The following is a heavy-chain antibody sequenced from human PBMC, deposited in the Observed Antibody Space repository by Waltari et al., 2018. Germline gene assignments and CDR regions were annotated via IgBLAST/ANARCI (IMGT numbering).Heavy chain of an antibody. J-gene: IGHJ4*02. CDR2: INPYGDGT. CDR1: GYTFSDYY. V-gene: IGHV1-2*02. Sequence: QVQLVQSGAEVKKPGASVTVSCKASGYTFSDYYMHWVRQAPGQGLEWMSWINPYGDGTYSAPKFPGRVTMTRDTSISPAYMELSGLTSDDTAVYYCARAPDFDTWGQGTQVTVSS. CDR3: ARAPDFDT.